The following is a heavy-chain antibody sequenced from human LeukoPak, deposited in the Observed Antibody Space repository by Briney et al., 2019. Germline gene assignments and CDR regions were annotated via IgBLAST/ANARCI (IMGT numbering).Heavy chain of an antibody. J-gene: IGHJ4*02. V-gene: IGHV3-53*01. CDR1: GFTVSSNY. D-gene: IGHD2-21*01. CDR2: IYSGGST. CDR3: TTHGRIVVVAATIEPFHD. Sequence: GGSLRLSCAASGFTVSSNYMSWVRQAPGKGLEWVSVIYSGGSTYYADSVKGRFTISRDNSKNTLYLQMNSLRAEDTAVYYCTTHGRIVVVAATIEPFHDWGQGTPVTVSS.